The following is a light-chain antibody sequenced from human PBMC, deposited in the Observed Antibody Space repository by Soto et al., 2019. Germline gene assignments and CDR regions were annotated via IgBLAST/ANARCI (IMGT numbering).Light chain of an antibody. CDR2: GAS. CDR3: QQYGSSLYT. CDR1: QSVSSSY. V-gene: IGKV3-20*01. Sequence: EIVLTQSPGTMSLSPGERATLSCRASQSVSSSYLAWYQQKPGQAPRLLIYGASSRATSLPDRFSGSVSVTDFTLTISRLEPEDFAMYYCQQYGSSLYTFGQGTKLEIK. J-gene: IGKJ2*01.